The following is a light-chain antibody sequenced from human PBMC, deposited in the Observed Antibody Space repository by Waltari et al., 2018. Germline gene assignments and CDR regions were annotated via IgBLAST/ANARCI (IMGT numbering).Light chain of an antibody. J-gene: IGLJ3*02. CDR3: CSYAVSNTWV. V-gene: IGLV2-11*01. CDR2: DVS. Sequence: QSALTQPRSVSGSPGQSVTISCSGTSSDVGGYNYASWYQQHPGKAPKLIIYDVSKRPSGVPDRFSGSTSGNTASLTISGLQAEDEADYYCCSYAVSNTWVFGGGTKLTVL. CDR1: SSDVGGYNY.